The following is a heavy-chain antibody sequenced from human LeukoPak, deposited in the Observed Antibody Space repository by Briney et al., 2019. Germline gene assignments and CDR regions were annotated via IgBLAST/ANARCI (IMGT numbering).Heavy chain of an antibody. CDR1: GGSISSSSYY. D-gene: IGHD2-21*02. CDR3: ARHLAYCGGDCYSDFDY. J-gene: IGHJ4*02. Sequence: PSETLSLTCTVSGGSISSSSYYWVWIRQPPGKGLEWIGSIYYSGSTYYNPSLKSPVTISVDTSKNHFSLKLSSVTAADTAVYYCARHLAYCGGDCYSDFDYWGQGTLVTVSS. V-gene: IGHV4-39*01. CDR2: IYYSGST.